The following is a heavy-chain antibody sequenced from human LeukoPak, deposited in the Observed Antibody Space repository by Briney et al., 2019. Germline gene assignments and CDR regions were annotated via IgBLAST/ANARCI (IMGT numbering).Heavy chain of an antibody. CDR3: ARGRYCSADICSGGDAFEI. CDR1: GGSINNYY. J-gene: IGHJ3*02. D-gene: IGHD2-15*01. Sequence: PSETLSLTCTVSGGSINNYYWSWIRQPAGKGLEWSGRIYTRGSTNYNPSLKSRVTMSVDTSKNQFSLKLSSVTAADTAVYYCARGRYCSADICSGGDAFEIWDQGTMVSVSS. CDR2: IYTRGST. V-gene: IGHV4-4*07.